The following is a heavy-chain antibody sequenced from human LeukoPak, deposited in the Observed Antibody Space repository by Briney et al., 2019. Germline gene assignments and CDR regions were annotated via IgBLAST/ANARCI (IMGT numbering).Heavy chain of an antibody. Sequence: GGSLRLSCAASGFTFNSYAFNWVRQAPGKGLEWDSYISSSSNVIYYTDSVKGRFTISRDNARNLLSLQMNSLRAEDTAVYYCARGDPIYDFWSGGDYWGQGSLVTVSS. CDR2: ISSSSNVI. D-gene: IGHD3-3*01. CDR3: ARGDPIYDFWSGGDY. V-gene: IGHV3-48*01. CDR1: GFTFNSYA. J-gene: IGHJ4*02.